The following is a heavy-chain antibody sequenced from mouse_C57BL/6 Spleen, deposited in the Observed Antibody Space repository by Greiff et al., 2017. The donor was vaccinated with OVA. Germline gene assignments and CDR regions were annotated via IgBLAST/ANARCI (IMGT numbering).Heavy chain of an antibody. CDR1: GFTFSSYA. J-gene: IGHJ4*01. Sequence: EVMLVESGGGLVKPGGSLKLSCAASGFTFSSYAMSWVRQTPEKRLEWVATISDGGSYTYYPDNVKGRFTISRDNAKNNLYLQMSHLKSEDTAMYYCARDDFRTYAMDYWGQGTSVTVSS. D-gene: IGHD2-4*01. V-gene: IGHV5-4*01. CDR2: ISDGGSYT. CDR3: ARDDFRTYAMDY.